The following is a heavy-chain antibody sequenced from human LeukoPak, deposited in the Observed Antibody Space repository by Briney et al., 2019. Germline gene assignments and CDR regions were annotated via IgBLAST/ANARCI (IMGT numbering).Heavy chain of an antibody. V-gene: IGHV1-69*05. CDR2: IIPIFGTA. CDR1: GGTFSSYA. D-gene: IGHD5-18*01. J-gene: IGHJ4*02. CDR3: ARGSHSTATFDY. Sequence: SVKVSCKASGGTFSSYAISWVRQAPGQGLEWMGGIIPIFGTANYAQKFQGRVTMTTDTSTSTAYMELRSLRSDDTAVYYCARGSHSTATFDYWGQGTLVTVSS.